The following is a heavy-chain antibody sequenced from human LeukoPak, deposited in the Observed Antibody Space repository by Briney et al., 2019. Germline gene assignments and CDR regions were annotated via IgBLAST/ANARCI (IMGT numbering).Heavy chain of an antibody. CDR2: IYYSGST. Sequence: SETLPLTCTVSGGSFSSYYWSWIRQPPGKGLEWIGYIYYSGSTNYNPSLKSRVTISVDTSKNQFSLKLSSVTAADTAVYYCAREDVAAGYGHSNFDYWGQGTLVTVSS. CDR1: GGSFSSYY. CDR3: AREDVAAGYGHSNFDY. V-gene: IGHV4-59*01. J-gene: IGHJ4*02. D-gene: IGHD5-18*01.